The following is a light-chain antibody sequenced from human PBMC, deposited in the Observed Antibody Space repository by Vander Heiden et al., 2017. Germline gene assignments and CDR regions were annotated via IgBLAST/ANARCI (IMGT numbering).Light chain of an antibody. J-gene: IGLJ1*01. CDR1: SSDVGGYNY. CDR2: EVS. CDR3: SSYTSSRDYV. Sequence: QSALTQPASVSGSPGQSITISCTGTSSDVGGYNYVSWYQQHPGKAPKLMIYEVSNRHSGVSNRFSGSKFGNTASLTISGLQAEDEADYYCSSYTSSRDYVFGTGTKVTVL. V-gene: IGLV2-14*01.